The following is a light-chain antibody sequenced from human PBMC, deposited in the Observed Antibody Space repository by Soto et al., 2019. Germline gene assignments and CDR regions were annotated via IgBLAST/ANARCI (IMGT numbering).Light chain of an antibody. V-gene: IGLV1-40*01. CDR3: QSFDSSLSNSWL. Sequence: QSVLTQXPXVXGAPXXXXXXXXTXGWXXXXAXXEVHWYQXLXXTAPKLLIYGVTNRPSGVPDRFSGSXSGTSASLAITGLQXDDEGDYYCQSFDSSLSNSWLFGGGTKLTVL. CDR2: GVT. CDR1: WXXXXAXXE. J-gene: IGLJ3*02.